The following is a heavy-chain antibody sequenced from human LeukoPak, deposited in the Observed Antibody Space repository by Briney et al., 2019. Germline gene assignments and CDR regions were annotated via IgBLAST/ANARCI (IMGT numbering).Heavy chain of an antibody. V-gene: IGHV3-33*01. J-gene: IGHJ6*02. Sequence: GRSLRLSCAASGFTFSSYGMHWVRQAPGKGLEGVAIIWYDGSNKYYADSVKGRFTISRDNSKNTLYLQMNSLRAEDTAVYYCARDGHYYDSSGYYALISYYYYGMDVWGQGTTVTVSS. D-gene: IGHD3-22*01. CDR1: GFTFSSYG. CDR3: ARDGHYYDSSGYYALISYYYYGMDV. CDR2: IWYDGSNK.